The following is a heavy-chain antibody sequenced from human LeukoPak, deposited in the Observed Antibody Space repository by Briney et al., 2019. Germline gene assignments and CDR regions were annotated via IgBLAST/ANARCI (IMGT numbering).Heavy chain of an antibody. D-gene: IGHD3-9*01. J-gene: IGHJ4*02. CDR1: GGSISSSSYY. V-gene: IGHV4-39*01. CDR3: ARQRYFDWLPSFDY. CDR2: IYYSGST. Sequence: SETLSLTCTVSGGSISSSSYYWGWLRQPPGKGLEWIGSIYYSGSTYYNPSLKSRVTISVDTSKNQFPLKLSSVTAADTAVYYCARQRYFDWLPSFDYWGQGTLVTVSS.